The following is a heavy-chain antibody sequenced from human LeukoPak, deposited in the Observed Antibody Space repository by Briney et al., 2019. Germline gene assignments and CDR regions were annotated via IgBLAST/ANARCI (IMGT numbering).Heavy chain of an antibody. CDR3: TRHHTSSADCSGGSCYQRGQYYMDV. CDR1: GFTFSGSA. D-gene: IGHD2-15*01. V-gene: IGHV3-73*01. CDR2: IRSKANSYAT. J-gene: IGHJ6*03. Sequence: GGSLRLSCAASGFTFSGSAMHWVRQASGKGLEWVGRIRSKANSYATAYAASVKGRFTISRDDSKNTAYLQMNSLKTEDTAVYYCTRHHTSSADCSGGSCYQRGQYYMDVWGKGTTVTVSS.